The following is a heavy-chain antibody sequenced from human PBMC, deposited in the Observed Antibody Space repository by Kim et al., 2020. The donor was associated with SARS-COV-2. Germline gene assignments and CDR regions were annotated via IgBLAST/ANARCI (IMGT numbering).Heavy chain of an antibody. J-gene: IGHJ5*02. CDR2: IYTSGST. D-gene: IGHD2-2*01. V-gene: IGHV4-61*02. CDR3: ARDGDCSSTSCYGGWFDP. CDR1: GGSISSGSYY. Sequence: SETLSLTCTVSGGSISSGSYYWSWIRQPAGKGLEWIGRIYTSGSTNYNPSLKSRVTISVDTSKNQFSLKLGSVTAADTAVYYCARDGDCSSTSCYGGWFDPWGQGTLVTVSS.